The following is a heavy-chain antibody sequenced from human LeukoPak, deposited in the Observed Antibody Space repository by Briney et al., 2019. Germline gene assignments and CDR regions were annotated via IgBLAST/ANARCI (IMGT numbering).Heavy chain of an antibody. CDR2: IDPSDSYT. D-gene: IGHD3-10*01. CDR3: ARHGYYYGSGSNWFDP. CDR1: GYSFTSYW. Sequence: GESLKISCKGSGYSFTSYWISWVRQMPGKGLEWMGRIDPSDSYTNYSPSFQGHVTISADKSISTAYLQWSSLKASDTAMYYCARHGYYYGSGSNWFDPWGQGTLVTVSS. J-gene: IGHJ5*02. V-gene: IGHV5-10-1*01.